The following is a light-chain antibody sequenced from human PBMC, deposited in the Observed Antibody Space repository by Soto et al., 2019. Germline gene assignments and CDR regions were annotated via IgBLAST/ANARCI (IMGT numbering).Light chain of an antibody. CDR3: SSYTSIITVV. V-gene: IGLV2-14*01. J-gene: IGLJ2*01. Sequence: QSVLTQPASVSASPGQSITISCTGTSSDVGGYKFVSWYQHHPGKAPKLMIYEVNNRPSGVSNRFSGSKSGNTASLTISGLQPEDEADYYCSSYTSIITVVFGGGTKLTVL. CDR1: SSDVGGYKF. CDR2: EVN.